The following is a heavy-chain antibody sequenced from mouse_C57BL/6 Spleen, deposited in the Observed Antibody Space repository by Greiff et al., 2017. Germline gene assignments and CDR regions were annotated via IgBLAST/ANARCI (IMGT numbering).Heavy chain of an antibody. CDR2: ISYDGSN. CDR1: GYSITSGYY. Sequence: EVKLEESGPGLVKPSQSLSLTCSVTGYSITSGYYWNWIRQFPGNKLEWMGYISYDGSNNYNPSLKNRISITRDTSKNQFFLKLNSVTTEDTATYYCARIYYYGSRPWYFDVWGTGTTVTVSS. CDR3: ARIYYYGSRPWYFDV. D-gene: IGHD1-1*01. J-gene: IGHJ1*03. V-gene: IGHV3-6*01.